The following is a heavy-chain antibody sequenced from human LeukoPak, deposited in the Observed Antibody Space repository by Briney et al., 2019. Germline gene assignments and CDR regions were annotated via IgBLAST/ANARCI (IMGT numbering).Heavy chain of an antibody. CDR1: GFTFSSYE. D-gene: IGHD3-16*01. CDR2: ISSSGSTI. V-gene: IGHV3-48*03. J-gene: IGHJ4*02. CDR3: ARFGSTTFADF. Sequence: GGSLRLSCAASGFTFSSYEMNWVRQAPGKGLEWVSYISSSGSTIYYADSVKGRFTISRDNAKNTLSLQMNSLRAEDTAVYYCARFGSTTFADFWGQGTLVTVSS.